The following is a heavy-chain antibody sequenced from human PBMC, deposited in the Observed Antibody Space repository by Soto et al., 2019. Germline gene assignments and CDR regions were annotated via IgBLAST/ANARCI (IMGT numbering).Heavy chain of an antibody. CDR3: ASLSVPAAMEAGWFDP. CDR1: GFTFSSYG. CDR2: ISYDGSNK. D-gene: IGHD2-2*01. J-gene: IGHJ5*02. V-gene: IGHV3-30*03. Sequence: QVQLVESGGGVVQPGRSLRLSCAASGFTFSSYGMHWVRQAPGKGLEWVAVISYDGSNKYYADSVKGRFTISRDNSKNTLYLQMNSLRAEDTAVYYCASLSVPAAMEAGWFDPWGQETLVTVSS.